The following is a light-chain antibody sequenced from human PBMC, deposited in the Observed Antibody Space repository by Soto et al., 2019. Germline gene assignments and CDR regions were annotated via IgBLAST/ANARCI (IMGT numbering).Light chain of an antibody. V-gene: IGKV3-15*01. CDR3: HQYLDCPST. J-gene: IGKJ1*01. CDR2: GAS. Sequence: ERVITQSPATLSVCPGERATLSCRASQSGSSDLAWYRQKPGQDPRILINGASNNATGVPDRFSGSGSVTMFTLTISSRQYDDFSVYYCHQYLDCPSTFGQGTKVDIK. CDR1: QSGSSD.